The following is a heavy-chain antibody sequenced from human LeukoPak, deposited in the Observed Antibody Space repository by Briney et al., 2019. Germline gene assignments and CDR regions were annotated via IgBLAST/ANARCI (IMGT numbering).Heavy chain of an antibody. CDR2: IRYDGSNK. CDR3: ARTSGSYVFWFDP. J-gene: IGHJ5*02. CDR1: GFTFSSYG. D-gene: IGHD1-26*01. Sequence: GGSLRLSCAASGFTFSSYGMHWVRQAPGKGLEWVAFIRYDGSNKYYADSVKGRFTISRDNSKNTLYLQMNSLRAEDTAVYYCARTSGSYVFWFDPWGQGTLVTVSS. V-gene: IGHV3-30*02.